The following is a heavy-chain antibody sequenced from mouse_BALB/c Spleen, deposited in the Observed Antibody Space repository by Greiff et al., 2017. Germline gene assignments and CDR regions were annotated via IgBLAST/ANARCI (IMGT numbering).Heavy chain of an antibody. CDR3: TREDY. V-gene: IGHV1-69*02. CDR2: IYPSDSYT. CDR1: GYTFTSYW. Sequence: QAQLQQPGAELVRPGASVKLSCKASGYTFTSYWINWVKQRPGQGLEWIGNIYPSDSYTNYNQKFKDKATLTVDKSSSTAYMQLSSPTSEDSAVYYCTREDYWGQGTTLTVSS. J-gene: IGHJ2*01.